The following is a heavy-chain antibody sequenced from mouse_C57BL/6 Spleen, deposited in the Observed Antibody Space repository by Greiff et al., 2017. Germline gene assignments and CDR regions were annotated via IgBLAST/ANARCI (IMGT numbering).Heavy chain of an antibody. CDR1: GFTFSSYA. CDR3: ARAYYGYDGYYFDY. D-gene: IGHD2-9*01. J-gene: IGHJ2*01. CDR2: ISDGGSYT. Sequence: EVMLVESGGGLVKPGGSLKLSCAASGFTFSSYAMSWVRQTPEKRLEWVATISDGGSYTYYPDNVKGRFTISRDNAKNNLYLQMSHRRSEDTAMYYCARAYYGYDGYYFDYWGQGTTLTVSS. V-gene: IGHV5-4*03.